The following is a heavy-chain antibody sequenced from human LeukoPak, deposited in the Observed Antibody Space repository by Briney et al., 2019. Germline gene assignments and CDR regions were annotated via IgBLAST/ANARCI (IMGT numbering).Heavy chain of an antibody. Sequence: ASVKVSCKVSGYTLTELSMHWVRQAPGKGLEWMGGFDPEDGETIYAQKFQGRVTMTEDTSTDTAYMELSSLRSEDTAVYYCATGVTTGTTFGVFDYWGQGTLVTVFS. CDR1: GYTLTELS. J-gene: IGHJ4*02. CDR3: ATGVTTGTTFGVFDY. CDR2: FDPEDGET. V-gene: IGHV1-24*01. D-gene: IGHD1-1*01.